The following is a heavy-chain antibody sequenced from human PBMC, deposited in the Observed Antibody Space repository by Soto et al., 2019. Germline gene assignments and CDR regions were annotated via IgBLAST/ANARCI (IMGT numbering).Heavy chain of an antibody. V-gene: IGHV3-30-3*01. J-gene: IGHJ4*02. D-gene: IGHD3-3*01. CDR3: ARERSARGVVITGYYFDY. CDR2: ISYDGSNK. Sequence: GGSLRLSCAASGFTFSSYAMHWVRQAPGKGLEWVAVISYDGSNKYYADSVKGRFTISRDNSKNTLYLQMNSLRAEDTAVYYCARERSARGVVITGYYFDYWGQGTLVTVSS. CDR1: GFTFSSYA.